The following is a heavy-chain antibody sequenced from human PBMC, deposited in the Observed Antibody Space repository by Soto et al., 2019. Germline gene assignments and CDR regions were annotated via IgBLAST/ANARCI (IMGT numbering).Heavy chain of an antibody. CDR2: VYNIGST. J-gene: IGHJ4*01. CDR3: ARDSGYGSESSVNHYLDY. CDR1: GVSMNNYF. V-gene: IGHV4-59*12. Sequence: SETLSLTCTISGVSMNNYFWTWIRQPPGKTLEWIGYVYNIGSTKYSPSLKSRVTISADNAKTSLFLQMDSLRAEDTAVYYCARDSGYGSESSVNHYLDYWGHGTLVTVSS. D-gene: IGHD3-10*01.